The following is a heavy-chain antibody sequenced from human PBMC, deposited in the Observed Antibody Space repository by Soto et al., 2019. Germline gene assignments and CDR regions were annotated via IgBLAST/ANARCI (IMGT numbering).Heavy chain of an antibody. Sequence: SETLSLTCTVSGGSISSSSYYWGWIRQPPGKGLEWIGSIYYSGSTYYNPSPKSRVTISVDTAKNQFSLKLSSVTAEDTAVYYCARLSIAARPDDYWAQVTLVT. J-gene: IGHJ4*02. CDR3: ARLSIAARPDDY. D-gene: IGHD6-6*01. V-gene: IGHV4-39*01. CDR2: IYYSGST. CDR1: GGSISSSSYY.